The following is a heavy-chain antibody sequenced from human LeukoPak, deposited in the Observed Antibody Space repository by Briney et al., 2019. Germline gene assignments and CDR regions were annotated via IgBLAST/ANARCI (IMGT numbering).Heavy chain of an antibody. Sequence: GGSLRLSCAASRFTVSSNYMSWVRQAPGKGLEWVSVIYSGGSTSYADSVKGRFTISRDNSKNTLYLQMNSLRAEDTAVYYCAKDLRGGDFDAFDIWGQGTMVTVSS. J-gene: IGHJ3*02. CDR2: IYSGGST. CDR3: AKDLRGGDFDAFDI. D-gene: IGHD2-21*02. CDR1: RFTVSSNY. V-gene: IGHV3-53*01.